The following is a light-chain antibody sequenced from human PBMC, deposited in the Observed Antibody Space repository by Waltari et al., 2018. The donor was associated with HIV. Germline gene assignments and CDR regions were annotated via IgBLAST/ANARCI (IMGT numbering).Light chain of an antibody. J-gene: IGLJ3*02. CDR3: LSDGGTGYWV. Sequence: QSALTQPASVSGSPGQSITISCTGTSSDVGSYNLVSWSRQHPGKAPNLRIYEVSKWPSEASHRFSGSKAGKAASRTISGLRAEDEGDYYCLSDGGTGYWVFGGGTRVTVL. CDR2: EVS. V-gene: IGLV2-23*02. CDR1: SSDVGSYNL.